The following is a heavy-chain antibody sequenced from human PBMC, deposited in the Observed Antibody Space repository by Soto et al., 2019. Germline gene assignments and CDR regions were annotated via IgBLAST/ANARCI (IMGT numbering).Heavy chain of an antibody. Sequence: SETLSLTCTVSGGSISSSSYYWGWIRRPPGKGLEWIGSIYYSGSTYYNPSLKSRVTISVDTSKNQFSLKLSSVTAADTAVYYCARMYYDILTGIYGMDVWGQGTTVTVSS. CDR3: ARMYYDILTGIYGMDV. CDR2: IYYSGST. D-gene: IGHD3-9*01. J-gene: IGHJ6*02. CDR1: GGSISSSSYY. V-gene: IGHV4-39*01.